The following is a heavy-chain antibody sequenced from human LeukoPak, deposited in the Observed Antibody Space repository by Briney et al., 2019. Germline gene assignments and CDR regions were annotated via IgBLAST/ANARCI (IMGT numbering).Heavy chain of an antibody. Sequence: ETLSLTCAVYGGSFSGYYWSWIRQAPGKGLEWVSVIYSGGSTYYADSVKGRFTISRDNSKNTLYLQMNSLRAEDTAVYYCARYSSGWSEGYYFDYWGQGTLVTVSS. V-gene: IGHV3-53*01. D-gene: IGHD6-19*01. J-gene: IGHJ4*02. CDR3: ARYSSGWSEGYYFDY. CDR2: IYSGGST. CDR1: GGSFSGYY.